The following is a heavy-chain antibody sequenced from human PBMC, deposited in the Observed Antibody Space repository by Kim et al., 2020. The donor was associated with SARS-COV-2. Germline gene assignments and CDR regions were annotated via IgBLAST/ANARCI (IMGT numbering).Heavy chain of an antibody. CDR3: ARRDSPPSRVFDY. D-gene: IGHD3-10*01. V-gene: IGHV5-51*01. J-gene: IGHJ4*02. Sequence: YSPSFQGPVTIPADESLNTAYLQWSSLKASDTAMYYCARRDSPPSRVFDYWGQGTLVTVSS.